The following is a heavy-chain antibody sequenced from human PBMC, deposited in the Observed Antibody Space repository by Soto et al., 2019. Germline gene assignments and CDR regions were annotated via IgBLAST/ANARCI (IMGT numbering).Heavy chain of an antibody. J-gene: IGHJ6*02. CDR3: ARDRSGSSGYYGMDV. D-gene: IGHD3-10*01. V-gene: IGHV3-53*01. Sequence: PGGSLRLSCAASGFTVSSNYMSWVRQAPGKGLEWVSVIYSDGTTYYADSVKGRFTISRDNSKNMLYLQMNSLRAEDTAVYYCARDRSGSSGYYGMDVWGPGTTVTVSS. CDR1: GFTVSSNY. CDR2: IYSDGTT.